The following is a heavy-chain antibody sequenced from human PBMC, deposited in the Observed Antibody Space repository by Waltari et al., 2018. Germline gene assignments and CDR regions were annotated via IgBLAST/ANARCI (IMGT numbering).Heavy chain of an antibody. CDR2: IYSGGST. V-gene: IGHV3-23*03. CDR1: GFTVSSYA. D-gene: IGHD3-22*01. J-gene: IGHJ3*02. Sequence: EVQLLESGGGLVQPGGSLRLSCAASGFTVSSYAMSWVSQAHGKGLEWVSVIYSGGSTYYADSVKGRFTISRDNSKNTLYLQMNSLRAEDTAVYYCAKPSGLYDSSGYYSHDAFDIWGQGTMVTVSS. CDR3: AKPSGLYDSSGYYSHDAFDI.